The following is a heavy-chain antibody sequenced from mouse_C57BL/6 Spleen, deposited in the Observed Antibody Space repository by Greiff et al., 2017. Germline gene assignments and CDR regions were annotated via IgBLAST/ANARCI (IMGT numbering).Heavy chain of an antibody. V-gene: IGHV1-15*01. D-gene: IGHD2-2*01. J-gene: IGHJ1*03. CDR3: TTYGWDWYVDV. CDR1: GYTFTDYE. Sequence: QVQLQQSGAELVRPGASVTLSCKASGYTFTDYEMHWVKQTPVHGLEWIGAIDPETGGTAYNQKFKGKAILTADKSSSTAYMELRSLTSEDSAVYYCTTYGWDWYVDVWGTGTTVTVSS. CDR2: IDPETGGT.